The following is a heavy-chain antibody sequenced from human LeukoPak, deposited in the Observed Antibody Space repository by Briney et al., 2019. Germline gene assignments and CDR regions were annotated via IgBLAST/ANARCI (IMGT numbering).Heavy chain of an antibody. J-gene: IGHJ4*02. CDR1: GGSISSSIW. V-gene: IGHV4-4*02. CDR3: TRRKDGKGELDC. Sequence: SETLSLTCAVSGGSISSSIWWAWVRQSPGKGLEWIGEIYHSGSTDYNPSLKSRVTISVDKSKNQFSLNLISATAADTAVYYCTRRKDGKGELDCCGQGILVTVSS. CDR2: IYHSGST. D-gene: IGHD1-14*01.